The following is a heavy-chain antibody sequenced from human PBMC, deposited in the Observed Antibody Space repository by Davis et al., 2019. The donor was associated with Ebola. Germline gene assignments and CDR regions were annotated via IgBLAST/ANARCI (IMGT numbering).Heavy chain of an antibody. V-gene: IGHV3-30*03. CDR3: AATYRRIAVAGTNY. CDR2: ILYDGSNK. J-gene: IGHJ4*02. CDR1: GFTFSSYG. D-gene: IGHD6-19*01. Sequence: PGGSLRPSCAASGFTFSSYGMHWVRQAPGKGLEWVAVILYDGSNKYYADSVKGRFTISRDNSKNTLYLQMNSLRAEDTAVYYCAATYRRIAVAGTNYWGQGTLVTVSS.